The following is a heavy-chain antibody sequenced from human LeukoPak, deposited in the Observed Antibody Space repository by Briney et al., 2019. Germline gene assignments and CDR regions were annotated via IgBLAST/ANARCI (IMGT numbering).Heavy chain of an antibody. Sequence: GASVKVSCKASGYTFTSYGISWVRQAPGQGLEWMGWISAYNGNTNYAQKLQGRVTMTTDTSTSTAYMELRSLRSDDTAVYYCARERYRGATRTETFDYWGQGTLVTVSS. J-gene: IGHJ4*02. V-gene: IGHV1-18*04. CDR1: GYTFTSYG. D-gene: IGHD5-24*01. CDR3: ARERYRGATRTETFDY. CDR2: ISAYNGNT.